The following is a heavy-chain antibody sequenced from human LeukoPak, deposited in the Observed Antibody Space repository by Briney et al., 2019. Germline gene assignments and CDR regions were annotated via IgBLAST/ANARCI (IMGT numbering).Heavy chain of an antibody. CDR3: ARRAGAYSHPYDY. Sequence: GGSLRLSCAASGFTFRNAWMSWVRQAPGKGLEWVSAISGSGGSTFYADSVKGRFTISRDNSKNTLYLQMNSLRAEDTAVYYCARRAGAYSHPYDYWGQGTLVTVSS. J-gene: IGHJ4*02. D-gene: IGHD4/OR15-4a*01. CDR2: ISGSGGST. V-gene: IGHV3-23*01. CDR1: GFTFRNAW.